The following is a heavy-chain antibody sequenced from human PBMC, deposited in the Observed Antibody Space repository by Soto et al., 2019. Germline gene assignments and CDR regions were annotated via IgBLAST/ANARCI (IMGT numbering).Heavy chain of an antibody. Sequence: GGSLRLSCAASGFTFSSYGMHWVRQAPGKGLEWVAVISYDGSNKYYADSVKGRFTISRDNSKNTLYLQMNSLRAEDTAVYYCAKDGRESSSLFDYWGQGTLVTVSS. D-gene: IGHD6-13*01. CDR3: AKDGRESSSLFDY. CDR1: GFTFSSYG. J-gene: IGHJ4*02. CDR2: ISYDGSNK. V-gene: IGHV3-30*18.